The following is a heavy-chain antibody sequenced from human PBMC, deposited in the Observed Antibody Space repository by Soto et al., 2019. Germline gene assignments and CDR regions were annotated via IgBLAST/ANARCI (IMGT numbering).Heavy chain of an antibody. J-gene: IGHJ4*02. CDR3: AKAGGTPTTDFDY. CDR2: ISGRGTES. CDR1: GFTFRGYA. D-gene: IGHD1-7*01. Sequence: EMQLLESGGGLVQPGGSLRLSCAASGFTFRGYAMSWVRQAPGKGLEWVSAISGRGTESFYADSVKGGFTISRDNSKNTLYLQLDSLRAEDTAIFYCAKAGGTPTTDFDYWGQGTLVTVSS. V-gene: IGHV3-23*01.